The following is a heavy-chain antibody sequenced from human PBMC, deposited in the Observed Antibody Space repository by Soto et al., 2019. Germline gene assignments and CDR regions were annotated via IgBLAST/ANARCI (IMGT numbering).Heavy chain of an antibody. CDR1: GDTFTFYS. CDR2: INPILSMS. CDR3: ASSYGSGYRAFDY. V-gene: IGHV1-69*02. J-gene: IGHJ4*02. Sequence: QVQLVQSGAEVKKPGSSVRVSCKASGDTFTFYSINWVRQAPGLGLEWMGRINPILSMSNYAQRLQGRVTMTADKSTSTAYMELSSLRSEDTAMYYCASSYGSGYRAFDYWGQGALVTVSS. D-gene: IGHD3-10*01.